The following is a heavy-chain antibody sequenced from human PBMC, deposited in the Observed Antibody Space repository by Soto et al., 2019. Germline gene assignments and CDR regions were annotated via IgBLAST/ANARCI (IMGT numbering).Heavy chain of an antibody. CDR1: GFTFSSYA. CDR2: ISGSGGST. J-gene: IGHJ4*02. D-gene: IGHD6-19*01. V-gene: IGHV3-23*01. CDR3: ANKPSSGWTAGY. Sequence: PGESLRLSCPASGFTFSSYALSWVRQAPGKGLEWVSAISGSGGSTYYADSVKGRFTISRDNSKNTLYLQMNSLRAEDTAVYYCANKPSSGWTAGYWGQGTLVAVSS.